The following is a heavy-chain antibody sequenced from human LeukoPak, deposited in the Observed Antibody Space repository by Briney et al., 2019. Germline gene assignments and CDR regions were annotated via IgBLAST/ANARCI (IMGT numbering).Heavy chain of an antibody. J-gene: IGHJ4*02. CDR1: GFTFSSYS. Sequence: PGGSLRLSCAASGFTFSSYSMNWVRQAPGKGLEWVSSISSSSSYIYYADSVKGRFTISRDNAKNSLYLQMNSLRAEDTAVYYCARGAPGGAVAGTIDYWGQGTLVTVSS. CDR3: ARGAPGGAVAGTIDY. CDR2: ISSSSSYI. V-gene: IGHV3-21*01. D-gene: IGHD6-19*01.